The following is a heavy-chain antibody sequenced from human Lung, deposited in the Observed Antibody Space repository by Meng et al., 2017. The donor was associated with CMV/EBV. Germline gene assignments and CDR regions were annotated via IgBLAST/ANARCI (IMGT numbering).Heavy chain of an antibody. V-gene: IGHV2-5*02. D-gene: IGHD2-2*01. CDR3: ALFTRSWFDP. Sequence: QITLKESGPTLAKPTQTLTLTCTFSGFSLSTSEVGVGWIRQPPGKALEWLAVIYWDDDKRYSPSLKSRLTITKDTSKNQVVLTLTNMDPVDTATYYCALFTRSWFDPWGQGNRVHVDS. CDR1: GFSLSTSEVG. J-gene: IGHJ5*02. CDR2: IYWDDDK.